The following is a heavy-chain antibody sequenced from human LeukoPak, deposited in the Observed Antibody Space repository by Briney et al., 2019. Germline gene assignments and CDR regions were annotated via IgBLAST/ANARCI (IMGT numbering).Heavy chain of an antibody. CDR2: INPNSGGT. V-gene: IGHV1-2*02. CDR3: ARGLLDSSGWTFYYYYGMDV. J-gene: IGHJ6*02. D-gene: IGHD6-19*01. CDR1: GYTFTGYY. Sequence: ASVKVSCKASGYTFTGYYMHWVRQAPGQGLEWMGWINPNSGGTNYAQKFQGRVTMTRNTSISTAYMELSSLRSEDTAVYYCARGLLDSSGWTFYYYYGMDVWGQGTTVTVSS.